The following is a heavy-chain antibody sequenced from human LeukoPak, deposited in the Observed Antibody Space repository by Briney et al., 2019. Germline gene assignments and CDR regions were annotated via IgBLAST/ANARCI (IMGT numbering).Heavy chain of an antibody. Sequence: ASVKVSCKVSGYTLTELSMHWVRQAPGKGREGMGGFYPEDGETIYAQKFQGRVTITEDTSTDTAYMELSSLRSEDTALYYCATGTGYTLDYWGQGTLVTVSS. V-gene: IGHV1-24*01. CDR2: FYPEDGET. CDR3: ATGTGYTLDY. D-gene: IGHD3/OR15-3a*01. CDR1: GYTLTELS. J-gene: IGHJ4*02.